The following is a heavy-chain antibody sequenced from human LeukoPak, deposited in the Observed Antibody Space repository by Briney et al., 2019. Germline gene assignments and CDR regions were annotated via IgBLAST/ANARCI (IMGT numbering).Heavy chain of an antibody. J-gene: IGHJ4*02. D-gene: IGHD3-9*01. CDR2: INHSGST. Sequence: SETLSLTCAVYGGSFSGYYWSWIRQPSGKGLEWIGEINHSGSTNYNPSLKSRVTISVDTSKNQFSLKLSSVTAADTAVYYCALFDWLLSANWGQGTLVTVSS. CDR3: ALFDWLLSAN. CDR1: GGSFSGYY. V-gene: IGHV4-34*01.